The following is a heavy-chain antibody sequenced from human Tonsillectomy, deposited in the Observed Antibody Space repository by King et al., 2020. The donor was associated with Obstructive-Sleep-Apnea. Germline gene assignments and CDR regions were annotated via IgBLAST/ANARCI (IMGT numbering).Heavy chain of an antibody. CDR1: GYTLTELS. D-gene: IGHD2-15*01. Sequence: VQLVQSGAEVKKPGASLKVSCKVSGYTLTELSMHWVRQAPGKGLEWMGGFDPEDGETIYAQKFQGRVTMTEDTSTDTAYMELSSLRSEDTAVYYCATRGYCSGGSCYSGYYYGMDVWGQGTTVTVSS. CDR3: ATRGYCSGGSCYSGYYYGMDV. CDR2: FDPEDGET. J-gene: IGHJ6*02. V-gene: IGHV1-24*01.